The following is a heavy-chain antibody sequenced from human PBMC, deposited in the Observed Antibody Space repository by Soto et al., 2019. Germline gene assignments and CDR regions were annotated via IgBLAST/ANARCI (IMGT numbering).Heavy chain of an antibody. CDR1: GGTFSSYA. D-gene: IGHD6-13*01. J-gene: IGHJ6*02. V-gene: IGHV1-69*13. Sequence: GASVKVSCKASGGTFSSYAISWVRQAPGQGLEWMGGIIPIFGTANYAQKFQGRVTITADESTSTAYMELSSLRSEDTAVYYCARGSGVGSLRYYGMDVWGQGTTVTVSS. CDR2: IIPIFGTA. CDR3: ARGSGVGSLRYYGMDV.